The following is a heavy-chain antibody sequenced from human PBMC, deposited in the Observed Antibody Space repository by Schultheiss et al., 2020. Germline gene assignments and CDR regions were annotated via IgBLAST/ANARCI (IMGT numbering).Heavy chain of an antibody. CDR3: ASENYYDSSGYLGVDY. V-gene: IGHV4-34*01. CDR2: INHSGST. D-gene: IGHD3-22*01. J-gene: IGHJ4*02. CDR1: GGSFSGYY. Sequence: SETLSLTCGVSGGSFSGYYWSWIRQAPGKGLEWIGEINHSGSTNYNPSLKSRVTISVDTSKNQFSLKLSSVTAADTAVYYCASENYYDSSGYLGVDYWGQGTLVTVSS.